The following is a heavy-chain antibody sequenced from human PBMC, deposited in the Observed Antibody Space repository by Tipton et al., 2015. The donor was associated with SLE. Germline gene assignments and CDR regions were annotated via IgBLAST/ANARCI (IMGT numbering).Heavy chain of an antibody. J-gene: IGHJ3*02. Sequence: QLVQSGAEVKKPGASVKVSCKASGYFFNGYGISWVRRAPGQGLEWMGWISTYNANTNYAQKLQGRVTMTTDTSTSTAFMDLRSLRSDDTAVYYCARAPQWDPPTFDIWGQGTMVTVSS. CDR2: ISTYNANT. D-gene: IGHD1-26*01. V-gene: IGHV1-18*01. CDR3: ARAPQWDPPTFDI. CDR1: GYFFNGYG.